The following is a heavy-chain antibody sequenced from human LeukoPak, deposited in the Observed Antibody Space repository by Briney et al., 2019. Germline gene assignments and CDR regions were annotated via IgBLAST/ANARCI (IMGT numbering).Heavy chain of an antibody. CDR1: GFTFSSYA. CDR3: AKSYYDFWSGYYSEDSYYFDY. Sequence: TGGSLRLSCAASGFTFSSYAMSWVRQAPGKGLEWVSAISGSGGSTYYADSVKGRFTISRDNSKNTLYLQMNSLRAEDTAVYYCAKSYYDFWSGYYSEDSYYFDYWGQGTLVTVSS. J-gene: IGHJ4*02. D-gene: IGHD3-3*01. CDR2: ISGSGGST. V-gene: IGHV3-23*01.